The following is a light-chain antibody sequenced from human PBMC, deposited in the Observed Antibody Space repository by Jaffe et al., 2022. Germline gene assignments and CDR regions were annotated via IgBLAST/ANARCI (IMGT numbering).Light chain of an antibody. V-gene: IGKV1-6*02. Sequence: AIQMTQSPSSLSASVGESVTITCRASQDIRNDLGWYQQKPGKAPKLLMYGVSNLQSGVPSRFSGTGSGTDFTLTISGLQPEDFATYYCLQDNTYPWTFGQGTKVESK. CDR1: QDIRND. CDR2: GVS. CDR3: LQDNTYPWT. J-gene: IGKJ1*01.